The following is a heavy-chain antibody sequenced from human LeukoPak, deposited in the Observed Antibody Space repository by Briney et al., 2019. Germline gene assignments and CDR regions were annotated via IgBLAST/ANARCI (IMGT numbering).Heavy chain of an antibody. J-gene: IGHJ4*02. Sequence: PGGSLRLSCAASGLTFNSYGMHWVRQTPGKGLEWVAFIWYGGINKYYADSVKGRFTISRDNSKNTLYLQMNSLRADDTALYYCAKNEVWWLPDSWGQGTLVTVSS. CDR3: AKNEVWWLPDS. CDR1: GLTFNSYG. D-gene: IGHD5-12*01. CDR2: IWYGGINK. V-gene: IGHV3-30*02.